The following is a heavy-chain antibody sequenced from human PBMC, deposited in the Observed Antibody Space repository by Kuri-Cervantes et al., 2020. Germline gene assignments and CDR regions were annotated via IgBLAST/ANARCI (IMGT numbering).Heavy chain of an antibody. CDR3: ARTLWFGELLPRYNWFDP. J-gene: IGHJ5*02. D-gene: IGHD3-10*01. CDR1: GYSISSGYY. CDR2: IYHSGST. V-gene: IGHV4-38-2*02. Sequence: GSLRLSCTVSGYSISSGYYWGWIRQPPGKGLEWIGSIYHSGSTYYNPSLKSRVTISVDTSKNQFSLKLSSVTAADTAVYYCARTLWFGELLPRYNWFDPWGQGTLVTVSS.